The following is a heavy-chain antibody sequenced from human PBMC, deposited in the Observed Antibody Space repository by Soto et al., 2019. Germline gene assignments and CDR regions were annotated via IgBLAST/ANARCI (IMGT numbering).Heavy chain of an antibody. J-gene: IGHJ3*02. V-gene: IGHV1-18*01. D-gene: IGHD2-21*02. CDR3: ARKGEVTGLDAFDI. CDR1: GYTFTSYG. Sequence: ASVKVSCKASGYTFTSYGISWVRQAPGQGLEWMGWFSAYNGNKNYAQKLQGRVTMTTDTSTSTAYMELRSLRSDDTDVYYCARKGEVTGLDAFDIWGQGTMVTVSS. CDR2: FSAYNGNK.